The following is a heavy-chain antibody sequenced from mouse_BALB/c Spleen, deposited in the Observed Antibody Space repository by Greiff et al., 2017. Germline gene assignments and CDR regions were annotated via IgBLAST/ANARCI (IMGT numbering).Heavy chain of an antibody. Sequence: EVKLMESGPELVKPGASVKVSCKASGYAFTSYNMYWVKQSHGKSLEWIGYIDPYNGGTSYNQKFKGKATLTVDKSSSTAYMHLNSLTSEDSAVYYCARWGDGYSYAMDYWGQGTSVTVSS. CDR3: ARWGDGYSYAMDY. CDR1: GYAFTSYN. CDR2: IDPYNGGT. V-gene: IGHV1S135*01. J-gene: IGHJ4*01. D-gene: IGHD2-3*01.